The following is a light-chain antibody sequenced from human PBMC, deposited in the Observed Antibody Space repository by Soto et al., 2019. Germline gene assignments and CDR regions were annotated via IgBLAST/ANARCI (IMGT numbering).Light chain of an antibody. J-gene: IGKJ1*01. Sequence: EIVLTQSPGTLSLSPGERATLSCRASQSVGSSYLAWYQQKPDQAPRLLIYGASSRATGIPDRFSGSGSGTDFTLTISRLEPEDLAVYYCQQYVSSPPWAFGQGTKVEIK. CDR1: QSVGSSY. CDR2: GAS. V-gene: IGKV3-20*01. CDR3: QQYVSSPPWA.